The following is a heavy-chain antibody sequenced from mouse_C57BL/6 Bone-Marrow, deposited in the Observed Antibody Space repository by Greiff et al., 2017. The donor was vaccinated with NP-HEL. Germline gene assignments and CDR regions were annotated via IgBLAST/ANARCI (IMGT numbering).Heavy chain of an antibody. CDR2: IDPETGGT. J-gene: IGHJ2*01. Sequence: VKLMESGAELVRPGASVTLSCKASGYTFTDYEMHWVKQTPVHGLEWIGAIDPETGGTAYNQKFKGKAILTADKSSSTAYMGLRSLTSEDSAVYYCTRKGNGYYFDYWGQGTTLTVSS. CDR1: GYTFTDYE. CDR3: TRKGNGYYFDY. V-gene: IGHV1-15*01.